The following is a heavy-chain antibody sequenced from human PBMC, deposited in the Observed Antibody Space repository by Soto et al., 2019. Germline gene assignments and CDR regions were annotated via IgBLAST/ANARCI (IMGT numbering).Heavy chain of an antibody. Sequence: ASGKVSCKASVYIFTSYVVCWVRQAPGQRLEWMGWINGGNGNTKYSQKFQGRVTITRDTSATTAYMEMSSLRSEDTAVYYCARAPHERVIGRWFDPWGQGTLVTVSS. CDR2: INGGNGNT. V-gene: IGHV1-3*01. J-gene: IGHJ5*02. CDR1: VYIFTSYV. CDR3: ARAPHERVIGRWFDP. D-gene: IGHD2-21*01.